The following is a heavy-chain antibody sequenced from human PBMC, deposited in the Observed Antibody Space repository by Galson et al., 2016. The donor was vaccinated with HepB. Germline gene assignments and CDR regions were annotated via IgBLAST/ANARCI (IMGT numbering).Heavy chain of an antibody. CDR2: ISAYNHNT. D-gene: IGHD3-16*01. Sequence: SVKVSCKASGYTFTSYGISWVRQAPGQGLEWMGWISAYNHNTHYAQNLQDRVTLTTESSTSTAYMELRSLRSDDTAVYYCARSPSMSGYGYYGYWGQGTLVTVSS. V-gene: IGHV1-18*01. CDR1: GYTFTSYG. CDR3: ARSPSMSGYGYYGY. J-gene: IGHJ4*02.